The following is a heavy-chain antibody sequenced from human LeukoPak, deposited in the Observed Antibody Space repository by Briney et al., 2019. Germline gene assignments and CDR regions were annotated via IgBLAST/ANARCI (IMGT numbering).Heavy chain of an antibody. CDR2: IYYSGST. V-gene: IGHV4-39*07. J-gene: IGHJ3*01. Sequence: SETLSLTCTVSGGSISSSSYYWGWIRQPPGKGLEWIGSIYYSGSTYYNPSLKSRVTISVDTSKNQFSLKLSSVTAADTAVYYCARVGIRPKGADWGQGTMVTVSS. CDR1: GGSISSSSYY. CDR3: ARVGIRPKGAD. D-gene: IGHD3-16*02.